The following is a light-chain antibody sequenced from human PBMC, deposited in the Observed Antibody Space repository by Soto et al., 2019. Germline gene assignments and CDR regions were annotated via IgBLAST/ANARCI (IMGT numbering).Light chain of an antibody. CDR1: QSFRGL. CDR3: QQYGSSPPWT. Sequence: EVVLTQSPVTLSLSPGERATLSCRASQSFRGLLAWYQQKPGQAPRLLIYGASSRATGIPDRFSGSGSGTDFSLTISRLEPEDFAVYYCQQYGSSPPWTFGQGTRLEIK. V-gene: IGKV3-20*01. CDR2: GAS. J-gene: IGKJ5*01.